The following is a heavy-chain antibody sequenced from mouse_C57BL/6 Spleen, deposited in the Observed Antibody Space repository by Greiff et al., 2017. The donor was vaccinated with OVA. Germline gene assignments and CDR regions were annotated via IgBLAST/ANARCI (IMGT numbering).Heavy chain of an antibody. CDR2: ISDGGSYT. J-gene: IGHJ4*01. CDR1: GFTFSSYA. Sequence: EVQLVESGGGLVKPGGSLKLSCAASGFTFSSYAMSWVRQTPEKRLEWVATISDGGSYTDYPNNVKGRFTISRDNAKNNLYLQMSHLKSEDTAMYYCARDLNWDYYAMDYWGQGTSVTVSS. D-gene: IGHD4-1*01. CDR3: ARDLNWDYYAMDY. V-gene: IGHV5-4*01.